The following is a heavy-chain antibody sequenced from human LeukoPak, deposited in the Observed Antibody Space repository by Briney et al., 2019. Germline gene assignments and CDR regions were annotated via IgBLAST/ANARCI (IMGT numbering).Heavy chain of an antibody. CDR2: INPNSGGT. V-gene: IGHV1-2*04. Sequence: ASVKVSCKASGGTFSSYAISWVRQAPGQGLEWMGWINPNSGGTNYAQKFQGWVTMTRDTSISTAYMELSRLRSDDTAVYYCAREWGYDSSGYYYYYGMDVWGQGTTVTVSS. CDR1: GGTFSSYA. D-gene: IGHD3-22*01. CDR3: AREWGYDSSGYYYYYGMDV. J-gene: IGHJ6*02.